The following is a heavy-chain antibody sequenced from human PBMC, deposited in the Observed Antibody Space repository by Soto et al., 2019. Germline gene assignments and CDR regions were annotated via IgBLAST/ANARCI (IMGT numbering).Heavy chain of an antibody. Sequence: PGGSLRLSCAASGFIFSSYTMNWVRQAPGKGLEWVSSISSSSSYIYYADSMKGRFTISRDNAKNSLYLQMNSLRAEDTAVYYCARDRTVTPTRPFDYWGQGTLVTVSS. V-gene: IGHV3-21*01. J-gene: IGHJ4*02. CDR2: ISSSSSYI. CDR1: GFIFSSYT. CDR3: ARDRTVTPTRPFDY. D-gene: IGHD4-17*01.